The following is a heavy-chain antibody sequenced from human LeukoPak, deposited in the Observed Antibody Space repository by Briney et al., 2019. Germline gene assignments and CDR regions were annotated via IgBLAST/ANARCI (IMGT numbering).Heavy chain of an antibody. CDR2: INHSGST. CDR3: ARGLRVVPAAIAIYYYYYMDV. CDR1: GGSFSSYY. Sequence: SETLSLTCAVYGGSFSSYYWSWIRQPPGKGLEWIGEINHSGSTNYNPSLKSRVTISVDTSKNQLSLKLSSVTAADTAVYYCARGLRVVPAAIAIYYYYYMDVWGKGTTVTVSS. V-gene: IGHV4-34*01. D-gene: IGHD2-2*02. J-gene: IGHJ6*03.